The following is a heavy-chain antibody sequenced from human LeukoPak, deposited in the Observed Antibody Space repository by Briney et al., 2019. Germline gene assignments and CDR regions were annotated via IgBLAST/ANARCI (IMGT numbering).Heavy chain of an antibody. V-gene: IGHV3-30*18. CDR1: GFTFSSYG. CDR2: ISYDGSNK. CDR3: AKDQRDSSGFYYFDY. J-gene: IGHJ4*02. Sequence: GGSLRLSCAASGFTFSSYGMNWVRQAPGKGLEWVAVISYDGSNKYYADSVKGRFTISRDNSKNTLYLQMNRLRAEETAVYYCAKDQRDSSGFYYFDYWGQGTLVTVSS. D-gene: IGHD3-22*01.